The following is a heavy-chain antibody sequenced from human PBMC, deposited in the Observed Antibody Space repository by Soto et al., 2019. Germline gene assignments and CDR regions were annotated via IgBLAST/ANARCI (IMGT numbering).Heavy chain of an antibody. J-gene: IGHJ4*02. CDR1: GFTFGSYW. CDR2: INSDGSST. CDR3: ARGGYNFGYLDQ. V-gene: IGHV3-74*01. D-gene: IGHD5-18*01. Sequence: DVQLVESGGGLVQPGGSLRLSCADSGFTFGSYWMHWVRQVPGKGLVWVSRINSDGSSTSYVDSVRGRFTISRDNAKNTLYLQMTSLRVDDTAVYFCARGGYNFGYLDQWGQGTLVTVSS.